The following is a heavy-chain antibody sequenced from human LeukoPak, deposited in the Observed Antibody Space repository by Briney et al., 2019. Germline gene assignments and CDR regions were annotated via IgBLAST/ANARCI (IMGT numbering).Heavy chain of an antibody. J-gene: IGHJ4*02. CDR3: AKDLAGSGFDY. V-gene: IGHV3-23*01. D-gene: IGHD6-19*01. Sequence: GGSLRLSCAASGFTFDDYAMHWVRQAPGKGLEWVSGISGSGGSTYYADSVKGRFTISRDNSKNTLYLQMNSLRAEDTAVYYCAKDLAGSGFDYWGQGTLVTVSS. CDR2: ISGSGGST. CDR1: GFTFDDYA.